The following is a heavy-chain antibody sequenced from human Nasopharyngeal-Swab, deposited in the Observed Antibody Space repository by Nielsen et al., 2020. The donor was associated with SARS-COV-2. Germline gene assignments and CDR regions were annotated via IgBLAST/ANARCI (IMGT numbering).Heavy chain of an antibody. Sequence: WARQAPGQGLEWMGGIIPIFGTANYAQKFQGRATITADESTSTAYMELSSLRSEDTAVYYCARGSDYDYYYYGMDVWGQGTTVTVSS. D-gene: IGHD4-17*01. CDR3: ARGSDYDYYYYGMDV. CDR2: IIPIFGTA. J-gene: IGHJ6*02. V-gene: IGHV1-69*01.